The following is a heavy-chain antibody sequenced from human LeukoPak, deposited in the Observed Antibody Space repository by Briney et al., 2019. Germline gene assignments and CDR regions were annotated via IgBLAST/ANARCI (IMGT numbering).Heavy chain of an antibody. Sequence: GGSLRLSCAASGFTFDDYAMHWVRQAPGKGLEWVSGIGWNSGSIGYADSVKGRFTISRDNAKNSLYLQMNSLRAEDTALYYCAKGPDYYDSSGYYRFDYWGQGTLVTVSS. D-gene: IGHD3-22*01. CDR2: IGWNSGSI. V-gene: IGHV3-9*01. CDR3: AKGPDYYDSSGYYRFDY. J-gene: IGHJ4*02. CDR1: GFTFDDYA.